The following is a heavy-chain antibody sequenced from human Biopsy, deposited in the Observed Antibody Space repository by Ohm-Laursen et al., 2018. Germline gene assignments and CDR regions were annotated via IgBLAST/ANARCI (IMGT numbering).Heavy chain of an antibody. CDR1: GGSISSDY. J-gene: IGHJ6*02. Sequence: TLSLTCTVSGGSISSDYWSWIRQSPGKGLEWIGYFYYSGTTDYSPSLKSRVTISIDKSKDQFSLRLNSVTAADTAVYYCARATNSTGWPYYYFYGMDVWGQGTTVTVSS. CDR3: ARATNSTGWPYYYFYGMDV. D-gene: IGHD2/OR15-2a*01. V-gene: IGHV4-59*01. CDR2: FYYSGTT.